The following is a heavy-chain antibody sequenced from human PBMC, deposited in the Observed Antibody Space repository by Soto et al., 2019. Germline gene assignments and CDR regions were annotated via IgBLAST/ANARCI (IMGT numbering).Heavy chain of an antibody. J-gene: IGHJ4*02. Sequence: PGGSLRLSCAASGFTFSSYGMHWVRQAPGKGLEWVAVISYDGSNKYYADSVKGRFTISRDNSKNTLYLQMNSLRAEDTAVYYCAKSAHSRITGTPLELWGQGTLVTVYS. CDR3: AKSAHSRITGTPLEL. D-gene: IGHD1-20*01. CDR2: ISYDGSNK. V-gene: IGHV3-30*18. CDR1: GFTFSSYG.